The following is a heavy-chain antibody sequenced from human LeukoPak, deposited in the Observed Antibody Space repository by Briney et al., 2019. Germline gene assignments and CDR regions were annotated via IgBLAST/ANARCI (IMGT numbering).Heavy chain of an antibody. CDR1: GFTFDGYA. V-gene: IGHV3-9*01. Sequence: PGRSLRLSCAASGFTFDGYAMHWVRQAPGKGLEWVSGISYNSVSIGYADSVKGRFTISRDNAKNSLYLQMNSLRAEDTALYYCAKVDRGYTGYYDYWGQGTLVTVSS. CDR3: AKVDRGYTGYYDY. J-gene: IGHJ4*02. CDR2: ISYNSVSI. D-gene: IGHD5-12*01.